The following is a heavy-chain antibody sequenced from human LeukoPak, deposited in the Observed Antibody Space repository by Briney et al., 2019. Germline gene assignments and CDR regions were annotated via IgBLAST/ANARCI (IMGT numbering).Heavy chain of an antibody. D-gene: IGHD2-2*01. CDR3: ARSPGRYCSSTSCLHYYYYYMDV. Sequence: SETLSLTCTVSGGSISSSSYYWGWIRQPPGKGLEWIGSIYYSGRTYYNPSLKSRVTISVDTSKNQFSLKLSSVTAADTAVYYCARSPGRYCSSTSCLHYYYYYMDVWGKGTTVTISS. CDR1: GGSISSSSYY. V-gene: IGHV4-39*01. CDR2: IYYSGRT. J-gene: IGHJ6*03.